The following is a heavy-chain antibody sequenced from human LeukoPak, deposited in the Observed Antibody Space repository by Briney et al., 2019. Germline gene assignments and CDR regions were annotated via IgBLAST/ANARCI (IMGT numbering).Heavy chain of an antibody. D-gene: IGHD4-17*01. CDR2: ISSSSSYI. V-gene: IGHV3-21*01. CDR3: ARVGVGDYGDYVDYYYYYMDV. Sequence: PGGSLRLSCAASGFTFSSYSMNWVRQAPGKGLEWVSSISSSSSYIYYADSVKGRFTISRDNAKNSLYLQMNSLIAEDTAVYYCARVGVGDYGDYVDYYYYYMDVWGKGTTVTVSS. CDR1: GFTFSSYS. J-gene: IGHJ6*03.